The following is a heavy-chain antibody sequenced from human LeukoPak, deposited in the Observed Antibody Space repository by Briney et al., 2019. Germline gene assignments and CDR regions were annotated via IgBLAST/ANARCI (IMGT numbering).Heavy chain of an antibody. CDR1: GFTFDDYA. CDR2: ISGDGGST. J-gene: IGHJ4*02. D-gene: IGHD3-22*01. CDR3: AKDGSYVRSGYYYGRFDY. Sequence: GGSLRLSCAASGFTFDDYAMHWVRQAPGKGLEWVSLISGDGGSTYYADSMKGRFTISRDNSKNSLYLQMNSLRTEDTALYYCAKDGSYVRSGYYYGRFDYWGQGTLVTVSS. V-gene: IGHV3-43*02.